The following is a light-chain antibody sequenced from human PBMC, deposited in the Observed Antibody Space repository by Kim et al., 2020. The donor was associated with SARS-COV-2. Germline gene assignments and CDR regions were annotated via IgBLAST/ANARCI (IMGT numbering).Light chain of an antibody. J-gene: IGKJ2*03. Sequence: LSPGQRATLSFRARQSVSSDSVAWYQQNPGQAPRLLIYGASSRATGIPDRFSGIGSGTEFTLTISRLEPEDFAVYYCQQFDSSPYSFGQGTKLEI. V-gene: IGKV3-20*01. CDR1: QSVSSDS. CDR2: GAS. CDR3: QQFDSSPYS.